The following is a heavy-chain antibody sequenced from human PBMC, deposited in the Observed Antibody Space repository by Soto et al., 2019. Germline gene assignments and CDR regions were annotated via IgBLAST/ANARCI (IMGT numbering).Heavy chain of an antibody. CDR3: AKSDCSGGSCYFPFDC. CDR2: ISGSGGRT. D-gene: IGHD2-15*01. CDR1: GFTFSNYG. Sequence: EVQVLESGGGLVQPGGSLRLSCAASGFTFSNYGMSWVRQAPGKGLEWVSSISGSGGRTYYADSVKGRFTISRDNSKNTLYLQTDSLRAEDTAFYYRAKSDCSGGSCYFPFDCWGQGTLVTVSS. J-gene: IGHJ4*02. V-gene: IGHV3-23*01.